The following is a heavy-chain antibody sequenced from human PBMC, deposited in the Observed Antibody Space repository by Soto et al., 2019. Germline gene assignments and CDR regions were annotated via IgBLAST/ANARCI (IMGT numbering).Heavy chain of an antibody. V-gene: IGHV2-26*01. Sequence: QVTLKESGPVLVKPTETLTLTCTVSGFSLSNARMGVSWIRQPPGKALEWLAHIFSNDEKSYSTSLKSRLTISKDTSKSQVVLPMTNMDPVDTATHYCARLTYYDFWSDAGRFDPWGQGTLVTVSS. CDR1: GFSLSNARMG. D-gene: IGHD3-3*01. CDR3: ARLTYYDFWSDAGRFDP. CDR2: IFSNDEK. J-gene: IGHJ5*02.